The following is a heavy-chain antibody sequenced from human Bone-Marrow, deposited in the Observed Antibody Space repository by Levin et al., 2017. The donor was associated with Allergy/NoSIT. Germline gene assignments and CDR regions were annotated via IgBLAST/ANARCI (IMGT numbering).Heavy chain of an antibody. Sequence: SGGSLRLSCSASRFTLGDASVSWIRQAPGKGLEWVGFLRSNADGGPAQYAASVRGRFTISRDDSKNIAYLQMNNLRIEDTAVYYCTRAGDGYNFYLNSWGQGTLVTVSS. J-gene: IGHJ4*02. CDR2: LRSNADGGPA. CDR1: RFTLGDAS. V-gene: IGHV3-49*03. D-gene: IGHD5-24*01. CDR3: TRAGDGYNFYLNS.